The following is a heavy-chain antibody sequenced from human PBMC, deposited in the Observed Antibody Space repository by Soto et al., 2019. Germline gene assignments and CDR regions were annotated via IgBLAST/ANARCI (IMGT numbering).Heavy chain of an antibody. J-gene: IGHJ5*02. CDR3: ARDQPGIAAAANWFDP. D-gene: IGHD6-13*01. V-gene: IGHV4-30-4*01. CDR1: GGSICSGDYY. Sequence: SETLSLTCTVSGGSICSGDYYWSWIRQPPGKGLEWIGYIYYSGSTYYNPSLKSRVPISVDTSKNQFSLKLSSVTAADTAVYYCARDQPGIAAAANWFDPWGQGTLVAVSS. CDR2: IYYSGST.